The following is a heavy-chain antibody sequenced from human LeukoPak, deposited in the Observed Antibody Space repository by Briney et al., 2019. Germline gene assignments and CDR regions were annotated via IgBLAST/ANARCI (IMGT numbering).Heavy chain of an antibody. J-gene: IGHJ4*02. V-gene: IGHV3-21*01. CDR2: ISGSSGYL. Sequence: GGSLRLSCAGSGFTFSFYAMNWVRQAPGKGLEWVSSISGSSGYLYYADSVKGRFTISRDNAKNSLYLQMNSLRDEDTAVYYCATHSPDISGSYVGPFERWGQGTLVTVSS. CDR3: ATHSPDISGSYVGPFER. CDR1: GFTFSFYA. D-gene: IGHD6-19*01.